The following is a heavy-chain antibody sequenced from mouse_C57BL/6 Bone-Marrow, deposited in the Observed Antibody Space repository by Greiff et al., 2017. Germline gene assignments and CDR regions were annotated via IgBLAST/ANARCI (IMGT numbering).Heavy chain of an antibody. CDR1: GFNIKDDY. V-gene: IGHV14-4*01. J-gene: IGHJ1*03. CDR3: TTGTVVADWYFDV. Sequence: VQLKQSGAELVRPGASVKLSCTASGFNIKDDYMHWVKQRPEQGLEWIGWIDPENGDTEYASKFQGKATIPADTSSNTAYLQLSSLTSEDTAVYYCTTGTVVADWYFDVWGTGTTVTVSS. D-gene: IGHD1-1*01. CDR2: IDPENGDT.